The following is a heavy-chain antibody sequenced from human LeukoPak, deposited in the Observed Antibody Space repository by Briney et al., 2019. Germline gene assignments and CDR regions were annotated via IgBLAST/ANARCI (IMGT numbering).Heavy chain of an antibody. J-gene: IGHJ3*02. CDR2: INPSRNT. D-gene: IGHD1-26*01. CDR1: GGSFSGYY. CDR3: AREGARWEPSFSAFDI. Sequence: PSETLSLTCAVFGGSFSGYYWNWIRQPPGKGLEWIGQINPSRNTNYNPSLKSRVTISVDTSKNQFSLKLSSVTAADTAVYYCAREGARWEPSFSAFDIWGQGTMVTVSS. V-gene: IGHV4-34*01.